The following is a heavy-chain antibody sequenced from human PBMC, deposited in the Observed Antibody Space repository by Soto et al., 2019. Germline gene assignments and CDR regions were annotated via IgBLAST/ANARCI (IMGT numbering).Heavy chain of an antibody. CDR2: ISYDSDNK. J-gene: IGHJ6*02. Sequence: QVQLVESGGGVVQPGRSLTLSCAASGFTFRNYAMHWVRQAPGKGLEWVATISYDSDNKYYTDSVKSPFTITRDNSKNTLYLHMNSLRPEDTAVYYCARPWGQLSTYYYGMDTWGQGTTVTVSS. CDR3: ARPWGQLSTYYYGMDT. V-gene: IGHV3-30-3*01. CDR1: GFTFRNYA. D-gene: IGHD3-16*01.